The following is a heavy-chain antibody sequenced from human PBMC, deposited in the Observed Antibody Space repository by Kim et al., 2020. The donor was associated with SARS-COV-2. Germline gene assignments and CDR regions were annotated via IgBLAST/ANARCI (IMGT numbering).Heavy chain of an antibody. J-gene: IGHJ4*02. CDR3: ARRIPGGTFLGFDI. Sequence: ESLKISCKGSAYTFTNHWIAWVRQMPGKGLEWMGIIYPPDSNTRYSPSFEGQIPISADKSFNTAYLQWASVEASDTGMYYCARRIPGGTFLGFDIWGQGSLDTVSS. CDR2: IYPPDSNT. CDR1: AYTFTNHW. V-gene: IGHV5-51*01. D-gene: IGHD3-9*01.